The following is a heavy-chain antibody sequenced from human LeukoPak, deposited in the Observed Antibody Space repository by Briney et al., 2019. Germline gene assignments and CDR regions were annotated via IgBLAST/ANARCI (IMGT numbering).Heavy chain of an antibody. CDR2: IYTSGST. CDR3: AREDMVRGVINWFDP. CDR1: GGSISSGSYY. V-gene: IGHV4-61*02. Sequence: SETLSLTCTVSGGSISSGSYYWSWIRQPAGKGLEWIGRIYTSGSTNYNPSLKSRVTISVDTSKNQFSLKLSSVTAADTAVYYCAREDMVRGVINWFDPWGQGTLVTVSS. D-gene: IGHD3-10*01. J-gene: IGHJ5*02.